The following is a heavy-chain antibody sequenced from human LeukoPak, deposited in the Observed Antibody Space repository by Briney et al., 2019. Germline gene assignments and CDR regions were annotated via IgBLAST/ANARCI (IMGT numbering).Heavy chain of an antibody. CDR3: AKPVAGTTEDY. CDR2: IKQDGSET. Sequence: PGGSLRLSCAASGFTFSSYWMSWVRQAPGKGLEWGANIKQDGSETYYVDSVKGRFTISRDNAENSLYLQMNSLRAEDTAVYYCAKPVAGTTEDYWGQGTLVTVSS. CDR1: GFTFSSYW. D-gene: IGHD6-19*01. J-gene: IGHJ4*02. V-gene: IGHV3-7*01.